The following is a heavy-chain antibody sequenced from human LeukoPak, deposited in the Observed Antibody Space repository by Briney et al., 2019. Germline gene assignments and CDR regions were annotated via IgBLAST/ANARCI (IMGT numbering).Heavy chain of an antibody. CDR2: IIPIFGTA. Sequence: SVKVSCKASGGTFSSYAISWVRQAPGQGLEWMGGIIPIFGTANYAQKFQGRVTITTDESTSTAYMELSSLRSEDTAVYYCARGPAYCSSTSCYLRYFDRWGRGTLVTVSS. J-gene: IGHJ2*01. CDR3: ARGPAYCSSTSCYLRYFDR. D-gene: IGHD2-2*01. CDR1: GGTFSSYA. V-gene: IGHV1-69*05.